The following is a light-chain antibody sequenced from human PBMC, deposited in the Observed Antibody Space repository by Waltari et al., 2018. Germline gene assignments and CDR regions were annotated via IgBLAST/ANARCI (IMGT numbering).Light chain of an antibody. Sequence: QSVLTQPPSVSAAPGQKVTFSCSGSSSNIGNNYVSWYQQLPGTAPKVLIYDNNKRPSGIPDRFSGSKSGTSATLDITGLQTGDEADYYCGTWDSTLSAGVFGGGTQLTVL. CDR2: DNN. CDR3: GTWDSTLSAGV. J-gene: IGLJ7*01. CDR1: SSNIGNNY. V-gene: IGLV1-51*01.